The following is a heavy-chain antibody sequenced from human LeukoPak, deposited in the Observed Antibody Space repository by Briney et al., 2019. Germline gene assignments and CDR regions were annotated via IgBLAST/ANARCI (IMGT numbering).Heavy chain of an antibody. Sequence: GGSLRLFCAGSGFALKSYSLTWVRQAPGKGLEWVSSISSTSAYIHYADSVKGRFTISRDNAKNSLYLQMNSLRAEDTAVYYCARGQKYQLPSFDYWGQGTLVTVSS. CDR3: ARGQKYQLPSFDY. CDR2: ISSTSAYI. J-gene: IGHJ4*02. V-gene: IGHV3-21*01. CDR1: GFALKSYS. D-gene: IGHD2-2*01.